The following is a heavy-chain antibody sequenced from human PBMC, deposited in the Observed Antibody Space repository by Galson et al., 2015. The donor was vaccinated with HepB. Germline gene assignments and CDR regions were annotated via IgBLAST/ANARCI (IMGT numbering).Heavy chain of an antibody. CDR1: GFTFSSNA. CDR3: ARDILDCTSTSCSFNNYFAMDV. Sequence: SLRLSCAASGFTFSSNAMHWVRQAPGKGLEWVAVIPYDGSNKYYADSVRGRFTVSRDSSKNTLYLQMNSLRGEDTAVYYCARDILDCTSTSCSFNNYFAMDVWGQGTTVTVSS. CDR2: IPYDGSNK. V-gene: IGHV3-30*04. J-gene: IGHJ6*02. D-gene: IGHD2-2*01.